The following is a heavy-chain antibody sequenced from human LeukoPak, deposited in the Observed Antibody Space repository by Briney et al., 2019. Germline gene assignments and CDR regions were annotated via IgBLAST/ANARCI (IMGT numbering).Heavy chain of an antibody. J-gene: IGHJ4*02. CDR3: VKDFYPDSSSWYVEVFVY. CDR1: GFTFSSYA. Sequence: GGSLRLSCSASGFTFSSYAMHWVRQAPGKGLEYVSAISSNGGSTYYADSVKGRFTISRDNSKNTLYLQMSSLRAEDTAVYYCVKDFYPDSSSWYVEVFVYWGQGTLVTVSS. D-gene: IGHD6-13*01. CDR2: ISSNGGST. V-gene: IGHV3-64D*06.